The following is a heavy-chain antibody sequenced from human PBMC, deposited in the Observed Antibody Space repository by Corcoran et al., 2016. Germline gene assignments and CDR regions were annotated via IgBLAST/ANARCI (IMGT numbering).Heavy chain of an antibody. CDR2: IYHSGST. CDR1: GYSISSGYY. Sequence: QVQLQESDPGLVKPSETLSLTCTVSGYSISSGYYWGWIRQPPGKGLEWIGSIYHSGSTYYNPSLKSRVTISVDTSKNQFSLKLSSVTAADTAVYYCASLDCSSTSCYTWDAFDIWGQGTMVTVSS. J-gene: IGHJ3*02. V-gene: IGHV4-38-2*02. D-gene: IGHD2-2*02. CDR3: ASLDCSSTSCYTWDAFDI.